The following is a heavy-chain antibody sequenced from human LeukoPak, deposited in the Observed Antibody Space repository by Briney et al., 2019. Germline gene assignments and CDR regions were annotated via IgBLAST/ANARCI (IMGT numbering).Heavy chain of an antibody. Sequence: SETLSLTCTVSGGSISSSSYYWGWIRQPPGTGLEWIGEIYHSGSTNYNPSLKSRVTISVDKSKNQFSLKLSSVTAADTAVYYCASLVWGSYRGYFDYWGQGTLVTVSS. CDR3: ASLVWGSYRGYFDY. D-gene: IGHD3-16*02. V-gene: IGHV4-61*05. CDR1: GGSISSSSYY. J-gene: IGHJ4*02. CDR2: IYHSGST.